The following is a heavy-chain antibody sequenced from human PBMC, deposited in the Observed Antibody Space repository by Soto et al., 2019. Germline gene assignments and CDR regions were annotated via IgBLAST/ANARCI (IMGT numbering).Heavy chain of an antibody. CDR2: IYHGGST. V-gene: IGHV4-38-2*01. Sequence: PETLSLTCAVSGYSISSGYYWGWRRQPPGKRLEWIGSIYHGGSTYYNPSLNSRVTLSIDMTNNHVSLILNSVTAADTAVYYCARVGPWVPYLFDSRPCTHRDWFDPWGQGTPVTVSS. CDR1: GYSISSGYY. J-gene: IGHJ5*02. CDR3: ARVGPWVPYLFDSRPCTHRDWFDP. D-gene: IGHD3-22*01.